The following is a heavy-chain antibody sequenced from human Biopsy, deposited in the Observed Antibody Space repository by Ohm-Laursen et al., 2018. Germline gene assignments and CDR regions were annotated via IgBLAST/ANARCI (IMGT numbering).Heavy chain of an antibody. D-gene: IGHD4-17*01. CDR3: VRLAQIYGDSPFDP. Sequence: GSSVKVSCKASGAIFSNYAITWVRQAPGQGLEWMGGIIPLFGAPNYAQKFQGRLTITADESKSTTYMELSSLRSEDTAVYYCVRLAQIYGDSPFDPWGQGTLVTVSS. J-gene: IGHJ5*02. CDR1: GAIFSNYA. V-gene: IGHV1-69*01. CDR2: IIPLFGAP.